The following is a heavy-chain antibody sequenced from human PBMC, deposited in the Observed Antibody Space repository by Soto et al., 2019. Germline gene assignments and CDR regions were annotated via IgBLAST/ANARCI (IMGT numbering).Heavy chain of an antibody. CDR2: ISGSGEMT. D-gene: IGHD3-22*01. J-gene: IGHJ4*02. CDR3: GRSEMIYKLKD. V-gene: IGHV3-23*01. CDR1: GFTFRGVA. Sequence: PGGSLRLSCAASGFTFRGVAMSLVRQAPGKGLEWVSSISGSGEMTHYADSVKGRFTISRDNAKNTLYLQMESLRAEDTALFYCGRSEMIYKLKDWGQGALVDVFS.